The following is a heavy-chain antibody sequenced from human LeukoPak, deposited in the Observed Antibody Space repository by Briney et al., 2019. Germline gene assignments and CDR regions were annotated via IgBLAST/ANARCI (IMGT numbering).Heavy chain of an antibody. J-gene: IGHJ4*02. CDR2: IRYDGSNK. CDR3: ANEPYCSGGSCYYFDY. Sequence: GGSLRLSCAASGFTFSSYGMHWVRQAPGKGLEWVAFIRYDGSNKYYADSVKGRFTISRDNSKNTLYLQMNSLRAEDTAVYYCANEPYCSGGSCYYFDYWGQGTLVTVSS. D-gene: IGHD2-15*01. CDR1: GFTFSSYG. V-gene: IGHV3-30*02.